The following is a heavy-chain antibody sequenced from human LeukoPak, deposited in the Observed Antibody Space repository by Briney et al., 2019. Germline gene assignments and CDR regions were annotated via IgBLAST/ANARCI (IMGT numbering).Heavy chain of an antibody. V-gene: IGHV1-2*06. CDR2: INPNSGGT. CDR3: ASFSGGSWRVDY. Sequence: ASVKVSCKASGYTFTGYYMHWVRQAPGQGLEWMGRINPNSGGTNYAQKFQGRVTMTRDTSISTAYMELSRLRSDDTAEYYCASFSGGSWRVDYWGQGTLVTVSS. J-gene: IGHJ4*02. D-gene: IGHD2-15*01. CDR1: GYTFTGYY.